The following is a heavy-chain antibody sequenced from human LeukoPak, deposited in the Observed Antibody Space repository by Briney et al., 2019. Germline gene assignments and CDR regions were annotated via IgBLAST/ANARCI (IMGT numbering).Heavy chain of an antibody. V-gene: IGHV3-23*01. CDR1: GFTFSDHY. Sequence: PGGSLRLSCAASGFTFSDHYMNWVRQAPGKGLEWVSVISADGGDIYYADSVNGRFTISRDNSKNTLHLQMDSLRAEDTAVYYCAKDPPHSDRSIYSDNSWGQGTLVTVSS. D-gene: IGHD3-22*01. J-gene: IGHJ4*02. CDR3: AKDPPHSDRSIYSDNS. CDR2: ISADGGDI.